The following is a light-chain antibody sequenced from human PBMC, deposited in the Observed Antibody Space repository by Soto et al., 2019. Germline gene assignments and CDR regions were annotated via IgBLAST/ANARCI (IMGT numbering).Light chain of an antibody. CDR2: DAS. CDR1: QSISSW. Sequence: DIQMTQSPSTLSASVGDIVTITCRASQSISSWLAWYQQKPGKAPKLLIYDASSLESGVPSRFSGRGSGTEFTLTISSLQPDDFATYYCQQYNSYWTFGQGTKVEIK. CDR3: QQYNSYWT. J-gene: IGKJ1*01. V-gene: IGKV1-5*01.